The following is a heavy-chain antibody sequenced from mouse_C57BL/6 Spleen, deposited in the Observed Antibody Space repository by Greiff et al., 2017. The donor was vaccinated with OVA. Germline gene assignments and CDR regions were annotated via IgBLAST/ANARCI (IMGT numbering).Heavy chain of an antibody. Sequence: EVKLQESGPGLVKPSQSLSLTCSVTGYSITSGYYWNWIRQFPGNKLEWMGYISYDGSNNYNPSLKNRISITRDTSKNQFFLKLNSVTTEDTATYYCARETSRRDYYAMDYWGQGTSVTVSS. D-gene: IGHD2-12*01. V-gene: IGHV3-6*01. J-gene: IGHJ4*01. CDR1: GYSITSGYY. CDR2: ISYDGSN. CDR3: ARETSRRDYYAMDY.